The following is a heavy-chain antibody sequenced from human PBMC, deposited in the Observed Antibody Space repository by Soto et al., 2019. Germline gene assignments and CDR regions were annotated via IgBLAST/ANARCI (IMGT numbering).Heavy chain of an antibody. Sequence: ASVKVSCKASGYTFTSYSISWVRQAPGQGLEWMGWISAYNGNTNYAQKLQGRVTMTTDTSTSTAYMELRSLRSDDTAVYYCARVGMDIVVVPAAMEHWFDPWGQGTLVTVSS. D-gene: IGHD2-2*03. CDR2: ISAYNGNT. CDR3: ARVGMDIVVVPAAMEHWFDP. CDR1: GYTFTSYS. J-gene: IGHJ5*02. V-gene: IGHV1-18*04.